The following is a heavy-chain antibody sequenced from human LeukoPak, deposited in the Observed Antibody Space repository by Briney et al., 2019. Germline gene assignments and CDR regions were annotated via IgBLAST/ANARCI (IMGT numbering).Heavy chain of an antibody. Sequence: PPETLCLTCTVSGGSISSSSAYWGGIRQPPGKGLEWIGSIYYSKNTYYNPSLKSRVTISADTSKNQFSLTLGSVSATDTAVYYCVSPRGFSYGYFDYWGKGTIVSVSS. D-gene: IGHD5-18*01. V-gene: IGHV4-39*01. CDR1: GGSISSSSAY. CDR2: IYYSKNT. J-gene: IGHJ4*03. CDR3: VSPRGFSYGYFDY.